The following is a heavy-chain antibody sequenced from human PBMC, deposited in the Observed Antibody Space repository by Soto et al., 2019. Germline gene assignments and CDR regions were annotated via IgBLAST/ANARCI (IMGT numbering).Heavy chain of an antibody. D-gene: IGHD4-4*01. CDR2: IWYDESNK. V-gene: IGHV3-33*01. J-gene: IGHJ2*01. CDR3: ARGRYGYSANWHFDL. Sequence: GGSLRLSCAASGFTFSDYGMHWVRQAPGKGLDWVAVIWYDESNKYLADSVRGRFSISRDNSKNTLFLEMDSLGADDTAVYFCARGRYGYSANWHFDLWGRGTQVTVS. CDR1: GFTFSDYG.